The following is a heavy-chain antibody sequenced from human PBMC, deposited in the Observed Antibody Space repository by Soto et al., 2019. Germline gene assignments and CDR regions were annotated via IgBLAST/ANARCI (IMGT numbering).Heavy chain of an antibody. Sequence: PGGSLRLSCASSVFTFSTFAMHWVRQAPGKGLEWVAVIWYDGNVKYYADSVKGRFTVSRDNSKSTLYLQVNSLRADDTAVYYCAKEIKPNSMDVWGRGTTVTVSS. CDR2: IWYDGNVK. J-gene: IGHJ6*02. V-gene: IGHV3-33*06. CDR3: AKEIKPNSMDV. CDR1: VFTFSTFA.